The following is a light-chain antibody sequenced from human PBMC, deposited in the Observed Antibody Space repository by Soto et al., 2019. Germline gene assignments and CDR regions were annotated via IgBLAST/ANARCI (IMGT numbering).Light chain of an antibody. V-gene: IGLV2-14*03. Sequence: QSALTQPASVSGSLGQSITISCIGTSSDDGGYPWVSWYQQHPGKAPKLLIRDVNFRPSGVSIRFSGSKSGNTASLTISGLQPEDEADYYCSSFASPHSVVFGGGTKVTVL. CDR1: SSDDGGYPW. CDR2: DVN. J-gene: IGLJ2*01. CDR3: SSFASPHSVV.